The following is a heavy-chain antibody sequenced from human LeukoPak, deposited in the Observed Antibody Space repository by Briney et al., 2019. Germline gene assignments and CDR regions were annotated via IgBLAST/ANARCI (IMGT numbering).Heavy chain of an antibody. D-gene: IGHD3-22*01. CDR1: GGSISSSSYY. CDR2: IYYSGST. CDR3: ASQDYYDRSGYGHY. J-gene: IGHJ4*02. Sequence: SETLSLTCTVSGGSISSSSYYWGWIRQPPGKGLEWIGSIYYSGSTYYNPSLKSRVTISVDTSKNQFSLKLSSVTAADTAVYYCASQDYYDRSGYGHYWGQGTLVTVSS. V-gene: IGHV4-39*01.